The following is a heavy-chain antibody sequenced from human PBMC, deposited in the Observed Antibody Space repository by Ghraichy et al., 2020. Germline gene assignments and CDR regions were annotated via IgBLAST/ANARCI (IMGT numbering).Heavy chain of an antibody. V-gene: IGHV4-39*01. CDR3: AGHSNSADNYFDP. Sequence: SETLSLTCTVSGGSISSTSYYWDWIRQPPGEGLEWIGSIYYTGTTYYNPSLKSRVAISVDTSKNQFSLRLSSVTSADTAVYFCAGHSNSADNYFDPWGQGTLVTVSS. J-gene: IGHJ5*02. CDR1: GGSISSTSYY. CDR2: IYYTGTT. D-gene: IGHD4-11*01.